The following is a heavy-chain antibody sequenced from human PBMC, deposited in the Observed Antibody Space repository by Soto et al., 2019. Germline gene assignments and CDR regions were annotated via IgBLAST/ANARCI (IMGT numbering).Heavy chain of an antibody. CDR1: GCPLRRYS. J-gene: IGHJ6*02. V-gene: IGHV1-69*06. D-gene: IGHD3-3*01. CDR2: NIPIIGTA. Sequence: SAVNVSCKDSGCPLRRYSISAVRQAPGQGLEWMGRNIPIIGTANYAQKYQGRGTITADKPKSTAYMEVSSLKSEDTLMQYCATGSGYDFCSGSHRAGHMDFWGQGTTVTVSS. CDR3: ATGSGYDFCSGSHRAGHMDF.